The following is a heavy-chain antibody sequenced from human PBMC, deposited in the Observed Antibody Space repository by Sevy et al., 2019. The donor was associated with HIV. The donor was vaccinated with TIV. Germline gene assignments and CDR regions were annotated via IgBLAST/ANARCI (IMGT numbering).Heavy chain of an antibody. D-gene: IGHD6-13*01. CDR1: GFTFGNYA. CDR2: ISGSTIDT. CDR3: AKERTYSLSWYYRDH. Sequence: GGSLRLSCAASGFTFGNYAMNWVRQAPGKGLEWVSSISGSTIDTSYADSVKGRFTISRDNSQNTPYLEMNSPRAEDMAVSYCAKERTYSLSWYYRDHWGQGTLVTVSS. J-gene: IGHJ4*02. V-gene: IGHV3-23*01.